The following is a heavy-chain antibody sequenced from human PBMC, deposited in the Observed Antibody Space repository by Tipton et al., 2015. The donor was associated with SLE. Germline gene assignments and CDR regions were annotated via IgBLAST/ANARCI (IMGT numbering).Heavy chain of an antibody. D-gene: IGHD3-10*01. CDR1: GGSFSGYY. J-gene: IGHJ4*02. Sequence: TLSLTCAVYGGSFSGYYWGWIRQPPGKGLEWIGSIYYSGSTYYNPSLKSRVTISVDTSKNQFSLKLSSVTAADTAVYYCARERRITMVRGLRGFDYWGQGTLVTVSS. CDR3: ARERRITMVRGLRGFDY. V-gene: IGHV4-34*01. CDR2: IYYSGST.